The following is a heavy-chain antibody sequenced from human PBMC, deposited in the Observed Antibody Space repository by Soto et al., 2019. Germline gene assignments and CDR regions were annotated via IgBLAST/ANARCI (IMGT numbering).Heavy chain of an antibody. Sequence: XVSLRLSCAASGFTFSSYAMSWVRQAPGKGLEWVSAISGSGGSTYYADSVKGRFTISRDNSKNTLYLQMNSLRAEDTAVYYCAKFLGNYYYDSSAFDYWGQGTLVTVSS. CDR3: AKFLGNYYYDSSAFDY. CDR2: ISGSGGST. J-gene: IGHJ4*02. V-gene: IGHV3-23*01. D-gene: IGHD3-22*01. CDR1: GFTFSSYA.